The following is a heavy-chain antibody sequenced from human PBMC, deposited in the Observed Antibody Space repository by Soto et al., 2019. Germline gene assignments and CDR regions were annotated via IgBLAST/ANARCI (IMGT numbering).Heavy chain of an antibody. J-gene: IGHJ6*02. CDR1: GYTFTSYG. V-gene: IGHV1-18*01. D-gene: IGHD3-22*01. CDR3: ARQYYYDSSGYYFPYGMDV. CDR2: ISAYNGNT. Sequence: ASVTVSCKASGYTFTSYGIIWVRQAPGQGLEWMGWISAYNGNTNYAQKLQGRVTMTTDTSTSTAYMELRSLRSDDTAVYYCARQYYYDSSGYYFPYGMDVWGQGTTVTVSS.